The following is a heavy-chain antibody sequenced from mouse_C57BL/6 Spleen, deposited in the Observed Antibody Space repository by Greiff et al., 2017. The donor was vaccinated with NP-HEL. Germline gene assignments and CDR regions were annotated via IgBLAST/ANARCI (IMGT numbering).Heavy chain of an antibody. CDR1: GFTFSSYT. J-gene: IGHJ2*01. CDR3: ARQDDHYFDY. CDR2: ISGGGGNT. V-gene: IGHV5-9*01. Sequence: EVQRVESGGGLVKPGGSLKLSCAASGFTFSSYTMSWVRQTPEQRLEWVATISGGGGNTYYPDSVKGRFTISRDNAKNTLYLQMSSLRSEDTALYYCARQDDHYFDYWGQGTTLTVSS.